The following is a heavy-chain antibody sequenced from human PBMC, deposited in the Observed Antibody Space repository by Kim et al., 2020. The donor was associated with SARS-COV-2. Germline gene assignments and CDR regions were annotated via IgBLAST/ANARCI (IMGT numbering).Heavy chain of an antibody. J-gene: IGHJ6*03. D-gene: IGHD3-10*01. V-gene: IGHV3-33*01. Sequence: ADSGKRRFTLSRDNSKHTLYRHMSSLRAEDTAVYYCARGRGSYYYYMDVWGKGTTVTVSS. CDR3: ARGRGSYYYYMDV.